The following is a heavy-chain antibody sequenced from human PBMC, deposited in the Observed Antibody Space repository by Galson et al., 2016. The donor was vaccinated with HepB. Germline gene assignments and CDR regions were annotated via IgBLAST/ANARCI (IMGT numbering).Heavy chain of an antibody. CDR2: IYWDDDK. CDR3: AHTKGATEFDY. CDR1: GFSLRTVGVA. D-gene: IGHD1-26*01. J-gene: IGHJ4*02. V-gene: IGHV2-5*02. Sequence: PALVKPTQTLTLTCTFSGFSLRTVGVAVGWIRQPPGKAPEWRAHIYWDDDKRYSPSLMSRLSLTWDPSRNQVVLTMTNMDPVDTATYFCAHTKGATEFDYWGQGIPVTVSS.